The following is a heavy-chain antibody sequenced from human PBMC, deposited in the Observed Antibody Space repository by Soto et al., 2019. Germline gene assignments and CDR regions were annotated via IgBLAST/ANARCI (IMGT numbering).Heavy chain of an antibody. Sequence: XETLSLTCTFSVGSISSYYWSWIRQPPGKGLEWIGYIYYSGSTNYNPSLKSRVTISVDTSKNQFSLKLSSVTAADTAVYYCARSLVGWEIRGGPAFEYWGQGTLCSVSS. CDR2: IYYSGST. CDR1: VGSISSYY. CDR3: ARSLVGWEIRGGPAFEY. V-gene: IGHV4-59*01. J-gene: IGHJ4*02. D-gene: IGHD1-26*01.